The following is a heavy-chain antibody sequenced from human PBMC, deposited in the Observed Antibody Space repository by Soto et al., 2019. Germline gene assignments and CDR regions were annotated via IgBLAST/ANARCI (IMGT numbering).Heavy chain of an antibody. J-gene: IGHJ4*02. CDR2: VYHSGST. CDR1: GQSIRSGSY. D-gene: IGHD1-26*01. CDR3: ARNRTGALFDY. Sequence: SETLSLTCGVSGQSIRSGSYWGWIRQPPGKGLQWIGSVYHSGSTHYNPSLRSRVTISVDTSKNYFSLRLTSVTAADTAIYYCARNRTGALFDYWGQGAPVTVSS. V-gene: IGHV4-38-2*01.